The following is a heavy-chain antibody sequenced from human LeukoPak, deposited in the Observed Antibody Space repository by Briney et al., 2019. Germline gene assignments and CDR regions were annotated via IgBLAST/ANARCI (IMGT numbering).Heavy chain of an antibody. J-gene: IGHJ6*03. CDR3: ARVVAATDYYYYYMDV. V-gene: IGHV4-59*12. D-gene: IGHD2-15*01. Sequence: SETLSLTCTVSGGSISSYYWSWIRQPPGKGLEWIGYIYYSGITNYSPSLKSRVTISVDTSKKQFSLKLSSVTAADTAVYYCARVVAATDYYYYYMDVWGKGTTVTVSS. CDR2: IYYSGIT. CDR1: GGSISSYY.